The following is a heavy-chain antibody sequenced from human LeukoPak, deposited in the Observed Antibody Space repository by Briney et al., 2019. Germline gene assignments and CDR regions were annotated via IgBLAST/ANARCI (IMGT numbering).Heavy chain of an antibody. CDR3: AREAYCGGDCYPYNWFDP. CDR1: GFTFSSYS. D-gene: IGHD2-21*02. CDR2: ISSSSSYI. V-gene: IGHV3-21*01. J-gene: IGHJ5*02. Sequence: PGGSLRLSCAASGFTFSSYSMNWVRQAPGKGLEWVSSISSSSSYIYYADSVKGRFTTSRDNAKNSLYLQMNSLRAEDTAVYYCAREAYCGGDCYPYNWFDPWGQGTLVTVSS.